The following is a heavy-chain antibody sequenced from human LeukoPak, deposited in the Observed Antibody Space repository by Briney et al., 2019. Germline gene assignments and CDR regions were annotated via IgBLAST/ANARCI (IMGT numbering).Heavy chain of an antibody. V-gene: IGHV4-61*02. D-gene: IGHD3-3*01. CDR3: ARVTIFGVVFDP. CDR1: GGSISSGSYY. J-gene: IGHJ5*02. Sequence: PSETLSLTCTVSGGSISSGSYYWSWIRQPAGKGLEWIGRIYTSGITNYNPSLKSRVTISVDTSQNQFSLKLTSVTAADTAVYYCARVTIFGVVFDPWGQGTLVTVSS. CDR2: IYTSGIT.